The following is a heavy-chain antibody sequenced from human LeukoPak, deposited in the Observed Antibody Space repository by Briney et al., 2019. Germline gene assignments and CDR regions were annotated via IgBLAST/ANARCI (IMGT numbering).Heavy chain of an antibody. V-gene: IGHV3-53*01. J-gene: IGHJ4*02. CDR2: IYSDNT. Sequence: HAGGSLRLSCTVSGFTVSSNSMSWVRQAPGKGREWVSFIYSDNTHYSDSVKGRFTISRDNSKNTLYLQMNSLRAEDTAVYYCARRAGAYSHPYDYWGQGTLVTVSS. CDR3: ARRAGAYSHPYDY. CDR1: GFTVSSNS. D-gene: IGHD4/OR15-4a*01.